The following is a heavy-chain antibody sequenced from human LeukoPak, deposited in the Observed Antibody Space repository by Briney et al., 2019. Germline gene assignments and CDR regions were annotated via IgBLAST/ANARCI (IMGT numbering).Heavy chain of an antibody. CDR3: ARARDPIVSYYYGMDV. CDR2: ISSNGGST. J-gene: IGHJ6*02. D-gene: IGHD3-10*01. Sequence: QTGGSLRLSCAASGFTFSSYAMHWVRRAPGKGLEYVSAISSNGGSTYYANSVKGRFTISRDNSKNTLYLQMGSLRAEDMAVYYCARARDPIVSYYYGMDVWGQGTTVTVSS. CDR1: GFTFSSYA. V-gene: IGHV3-64*01.